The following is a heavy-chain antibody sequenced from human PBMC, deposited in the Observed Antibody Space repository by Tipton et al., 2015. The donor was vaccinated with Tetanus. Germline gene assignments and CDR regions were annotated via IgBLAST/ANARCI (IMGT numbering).Heavy chain of an antibody. CDR1: GGSITSDNHY. D-gene: IGHD1-1*01. CDR3: ARANNEFPKKGPFDS. Sequence: LRLSCAVSGGSITSDNHYWSWIRQPPGKGLEWIGYVYHSGGSYYNPSLKSRVTMSVDLSNNQFSLSLSSVTAADTAVYYCARANNEFPKKGPFDSWGQGSLVIVSS. CDR2: VYHSGGS. J-gene: IGHJ4*02. V-gene: IGHV4-30-2*01.